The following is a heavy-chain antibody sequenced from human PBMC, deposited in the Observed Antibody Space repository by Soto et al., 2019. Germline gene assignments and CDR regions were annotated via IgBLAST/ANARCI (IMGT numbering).Heavy chain of an antibody. J-gene: IGHJ5*02. Sequence: QVQLVQSGAEVKKPGASVKVSCKASGYTXTGYYMHXXRXXPGQXXEWMGWINPNSGGTNYAQKFQGRVTMTRDTSISTAYMELSRLRSDDTAVYYCALLAAAGPNWFDPWGQGTLVTVSS. CDR2: INPNSGGT. CDR3: ALLAAAGPNWFDP. CDR1: GYTXTGYY. V-gene: IGHV1-2*02. D-gene: IGHD6-13*01.